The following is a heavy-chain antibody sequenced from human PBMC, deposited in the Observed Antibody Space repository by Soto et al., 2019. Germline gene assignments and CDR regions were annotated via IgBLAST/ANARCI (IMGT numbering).Heavy chain of an antibody. Sequence: SVKVSCKASGGTFSSYAISWVRQAPGQGLEWMGGIIPIFGTANYAQKFQSRVTITADESTSTAYMELSSLRSEDTAVYYCARDVALPEQLTYYYRMDVWGQGTTVTVSS. CDR3: ARDVALPEQLTYYYRMDV. V-gene: IGHV1-69*13. D-gene: IGHD6-13*01. CDR1: GGTFSSYA. CDR2: IIPIFGTA. J-gene: IGHJ6*02.